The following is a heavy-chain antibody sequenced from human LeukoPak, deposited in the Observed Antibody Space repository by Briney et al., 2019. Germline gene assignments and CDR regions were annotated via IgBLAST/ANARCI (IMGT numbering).Heavy chain of an antibody. CDR1: GYTFTSYG. CDR2: ISAYNGNT. Sequence: ASVKVSCKASGYTFTSYGISWVRQAPGQGLEWMGWISAYNGNTNYAQKLQGRVTMTTDTSTSTAYMELRSLRSGDTAVYYCARSDHHAHLSGSYFDFDYWGQGTLVTVSS. V-gene: IGHV1-18*01. D-gene: IGHD1-26*01. CDR3: ARSDHHAHLSGSYFDFDY. J-gene: IGHJ4*02.